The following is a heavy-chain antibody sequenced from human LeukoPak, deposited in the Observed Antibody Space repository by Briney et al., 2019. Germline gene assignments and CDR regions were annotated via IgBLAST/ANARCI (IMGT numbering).Heavy chain of an antibody. D-gene: IGHD5-18*01. J-gene: IGHJ4*02. V-gene: IGHV5-51*01. Sequence: GESPKISCKGSGYSFTSYWIGLVRQMPGKGPEWMVIIYPGDSDTRYSPSFQGQVTISADKSISTAYLQWSSLKASDTAMYYCARRDAQLWFSDWGQGTLVTVSS. CDR3: ARRDAQLWFSD. CDR1: GYSFTSYW. CDR2: IYPGDSDT.